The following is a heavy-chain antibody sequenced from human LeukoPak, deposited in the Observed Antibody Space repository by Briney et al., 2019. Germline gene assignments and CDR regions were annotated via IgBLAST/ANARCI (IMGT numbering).Heavy chain of an antibody. Sequence: PGGSLRLSCAASGFTFSSYGMSWVRQAPGKGLEWVSAISGSGGSTYYADSVKGRFTISRDNSKNTLYLQMNSLRAEDTAVYYCAKDQEFRRVTMVRGVLDYWGQGTLVTVSS. CDR1: GFTFSSYG. V-gene: IGHV3-23*01. D-gene: IGHD3-10*01. CDR2: ISGSGGST. CDR3: AKDQEFRRVTMVRGVLDY. J-gene: IGHJ4*02.